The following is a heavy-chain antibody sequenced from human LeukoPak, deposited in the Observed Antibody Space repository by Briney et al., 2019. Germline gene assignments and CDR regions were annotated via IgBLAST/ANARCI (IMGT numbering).Heavy chain of an antibody. J-gene: IGHJ4*02. V-gene: IGHV4-39*07. CDR2: ISYSGSS. CDR1: VGYIYSGGYY. Sequence: SQTLSLTCTVSVGYIYSGGYYWSWIRQPPEKGLEWIGSISYSGSSYYTPSLRSRVTISIDTSKNQFSLKMSSMTAADTAVYYCASGLDYWGQGTLVTVSS. CDR3: ASGLDY. D-gene: IGHD2-2*03.